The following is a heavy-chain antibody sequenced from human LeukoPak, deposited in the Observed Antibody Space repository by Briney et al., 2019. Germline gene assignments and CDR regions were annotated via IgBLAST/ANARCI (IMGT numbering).Heavy chain of an antibody. CDR3: ASLSYCSSTSCLNWFDP. D-gene: IGHD2-2*01. V-gene: IGHV4-59*12. CDR2: IYYSGST. Sequence: SETLSLTCTVSGGSISSYYWSWIRQPPGKGLEWIGYIYYSGSTNYNPSLKSRVTISVDTSKNQFSLKLSSVTAADTAVYYCASLSYCSSTSCLNWFDPWGQGTLVTVSS. CDR1: GGSISSYY. J-gene: IGHJ5*02.